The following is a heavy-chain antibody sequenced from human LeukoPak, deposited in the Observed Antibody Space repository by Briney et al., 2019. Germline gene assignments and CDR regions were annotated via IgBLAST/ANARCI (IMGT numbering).Heavy chain of an antibody. J-gene: IGHJ1*01. CDR2: INPNSGGT. CDR1: GYTFTGYY. D-gene: IGHD2-2*01. CDR3: ARDFQGDIVVVPAAHAEYFQH. V-gene: IGHV1-2*02. Sequence: ASVRVSCKASGYTFTGYYMHWVRQAPGQGLEWMGWINPNSGGTNYAQKFQGRVTMTGDTSISTAYMELSRLRSDDTAVYYCARDFQGDIVVVPAAHAEYFQHWGQGTLVTVSS.